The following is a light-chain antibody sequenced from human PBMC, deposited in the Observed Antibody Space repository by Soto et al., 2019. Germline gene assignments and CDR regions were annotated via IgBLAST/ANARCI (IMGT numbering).Light chain of an antibody. CDR1: SSNIGGNY. CDR2: RNN. V-gene: IGLV1-47*01. J-gene: IGLJ1*01. CDR3: AAWDDSLSGYV. Sequence: QSVLTQAPSASGTPGQRVTISCSGSSSNIGGNYVYWYQHLPGTAPKLLIYRNNQRPSGVPDRFSGSKSGTSASLAISGLRSEDEADYYCAAWDDSLSGYVFGTGTKLTVL.